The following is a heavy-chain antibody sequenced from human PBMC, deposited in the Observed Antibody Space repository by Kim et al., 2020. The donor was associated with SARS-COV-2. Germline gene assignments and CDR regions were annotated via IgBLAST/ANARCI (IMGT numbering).Heavy chain of an antibody. J-gene: IGHJ4*02. V-gene: IGHV3-30*04. CDR3: ARNYDTSAYGNYFHY. D-gene: IGHD3-22*01. CDR1: GFTFSDFA. CDR2: MSYDGSNK. Sequence: GGSLRLSCAASGFTFSDFALHWVRQAPGKGLEWVAFMSYDGSNKYYADSVKGRFTISGDKSKNTLYLQMDSLRPEDTAVYYCARNYDTSAYGNYFHYWGQGTLVTVSS.